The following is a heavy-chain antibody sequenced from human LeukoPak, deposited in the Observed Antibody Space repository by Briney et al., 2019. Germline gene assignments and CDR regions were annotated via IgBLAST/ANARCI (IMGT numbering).Heavy chain of an antibody. Sequence: ASVKVSCKASGYTFVDYYIQWMRQAPGQGLEWLGWINPNSGGTNYAQKFQGRVTMTRDTSISTAYMELRRLRYDDTAVHYCARGLRAGALDIWGQGTMVTVSS. CDR2: INPNSGGT. V-gene: IGHV1-2*02. CDR3: ARGLRAGALDI. J-gene: IGHJ3*02. D-gene: IGHD2-2*01. CDR1: GYTFVDYY.